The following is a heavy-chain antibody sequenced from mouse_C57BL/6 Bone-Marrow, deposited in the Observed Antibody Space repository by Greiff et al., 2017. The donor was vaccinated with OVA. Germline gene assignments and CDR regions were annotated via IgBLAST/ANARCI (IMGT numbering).Heavy chain of an antibody. V-gene: IGHV2-3*01. CDR1: GFSLTSYG. D-gene: IGHD3-2*02. Sequence: VNVVESGPGLVAPSQSLSITCTASGFSLTSYGVSWVRQPPGKGLEWLGVICGDGSTNYHSALISRLSISKDNSKSQVFLKLNSLQADDTATYYCAARQLRLAYWGQGTLVTVSA. J-gene: IGHJ3*01. CDR3: AARQLRLAY. CDR2: ICGDGST.